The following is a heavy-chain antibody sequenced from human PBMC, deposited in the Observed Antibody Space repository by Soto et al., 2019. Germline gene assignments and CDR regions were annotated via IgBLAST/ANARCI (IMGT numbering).Heavy chain of an antibody. V-gene: IGHV4-59*08. CDR1: GGSISSDY. D-gene: IGHD3-22*01. CDR3: ARLTSSGYYAY. CDR2: IYYSGST. Sequence: PSETLSLTCTVSGGSISSDYWIWIRQPPGKGLELIGYIYYSGSTNYKPSLKSRVTISVDTSKNQFSLKLSSVTAADTAVYYCARLTSSGYYAYWGQGTLVTVSS. J-gene: IGHJ4*02.